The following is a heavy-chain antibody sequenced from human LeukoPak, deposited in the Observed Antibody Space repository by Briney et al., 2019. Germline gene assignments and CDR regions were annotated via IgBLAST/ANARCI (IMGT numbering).Heavy chain of an antibody. Sequence: PSETLSLTCTASGGSISSSGYYWGWIRQPPGKGLEWIASINYSGTTYYNPSLKSRVTISEDRSKNQFSLKLSSVTAADTAVYYCARLRDGRWLLEYWGQGTLVTVSS. D-gene: IGHD5-24*01. CDR3: ARLRDGRWLLEY. CDR2: INYSGTT. J-gene: IGHJ4*02. V-gene: IGHV4-39*01. CDR1: GGSISSSGYY.